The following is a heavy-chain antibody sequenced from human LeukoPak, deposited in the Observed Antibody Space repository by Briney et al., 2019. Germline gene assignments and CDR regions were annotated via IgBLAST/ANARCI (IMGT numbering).Heavy chain of an antibody. J-gene: IGHJ4*02. D-gene: IGHD4-17*01. CDR2: ISSNGGST. CDR1: GFTFSSYA. CDR3: ARLDGDYDVY. V-gene: IGHV3-64*01. Sequence: PGGSLRLSCAASGFTFSSYAMHWVRQAPGKGLEYVSAISSNGGSTYYANSVKGRFTISRDNSKNTLYLQMGSLRAEDMAVYYCARLDGDYDVYWGQGTLVTVSS.